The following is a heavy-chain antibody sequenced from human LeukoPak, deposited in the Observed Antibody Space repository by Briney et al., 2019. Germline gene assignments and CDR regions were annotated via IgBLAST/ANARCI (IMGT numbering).Heavy chain of an antibody. J-gene: IGHJ4*02. CDR3: AKSHSVAQRGYFGY. Sequence: GGSLRLSCAASRFTFSTYAMSWVRQAPGKGLEWLSTISDSGGSTYYADSVKGRFTISRDNSKNTLYLQMNSLRAEDTAVYYCAKSHSVAQRGYFGYWGQGTLVTVSS. CDR2: ISDSGGST. V-gene: IGHV3-23*01. CDR1: RFTFSTYA. D-gene: IGHD2-15*01.